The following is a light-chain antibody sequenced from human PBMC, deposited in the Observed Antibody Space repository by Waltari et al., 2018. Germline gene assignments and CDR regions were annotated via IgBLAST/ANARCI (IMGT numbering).Light chain of an antibody. CDR1: PCVRRY. Sequence: EIVLTQSPATLSVSPGERATLPCRASPCVRRYFAWHQQKSGQAPRLPIYDASNRATGIPARFSGGGSGTDFTLTISSLEPEHFAVYYCQQRSDWLLTFGGGTKVEIK. CDR3: QQRSDWLLT. J-gene: IGKJ4*01. V-gene: IGKV3-11*01. CDR2: DAS.